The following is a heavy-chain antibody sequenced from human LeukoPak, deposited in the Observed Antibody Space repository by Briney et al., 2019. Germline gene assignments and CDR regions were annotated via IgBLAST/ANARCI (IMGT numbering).Heavy chain of an antibody. CDR2: INPNSGGT. Sequence: ASVKVSCKASGYTFTGYYMYWVRQAPGQGLEWMGWINPNSGGTNYAQNFQGRVTMTRDTSISTAYMELSRLRSDDTAVYYCARAYSSTSETQFDYWGQGTPVTVSS. V-gene: IGHV1-2*02. D-gene: IGHD6-13*01. CDR1: GYTFTGYY. CDR3: ARAYSSTSETQFDY. J-gene: IGHJ4*02.